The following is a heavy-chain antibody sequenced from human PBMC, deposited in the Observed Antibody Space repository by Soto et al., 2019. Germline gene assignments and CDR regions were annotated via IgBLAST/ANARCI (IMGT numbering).Heavy chain of an antibody. Sequence: QVQLVQSGAEVKKPGSSVKVSCKASGGTFSSYAISWVRQAPGQGLEWMGGIIPIFGTANYAQKFQGRVTITADESTSTAYMELSSLRSEDTAVYYCARGRAGGQLRYYYGMDVWGQGTTVTVS. D-gene: IGHD6-6*01. CDR2: IIPIFGTA. CDR3: ARGRAGGQLRYYYGMDV. J-gene: IGHJ6*02. CDR1: GGTFSSYA. V-gene: IGHV1-69*01.